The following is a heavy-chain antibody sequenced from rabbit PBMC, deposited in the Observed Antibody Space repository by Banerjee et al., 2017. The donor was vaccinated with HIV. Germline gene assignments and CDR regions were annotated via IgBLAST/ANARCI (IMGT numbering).Heavy chain of an antibody. CDR3: ARDLADVIGWNFNL. J-gene: IGHJ4*01. CDR2: IWSGSSGTT. CDR1: GFDFSHYG. Sequence: QEQLVESGGGLVQPGGSLKLSCKASGFDFSHYGVSWVRQAPGKGLEWIACIWSGSSGTTYYASWAKGRFPISKTSSTTVTLQMTSLTAADTATYFCARDLADVIGWNFNLWGQGTLVTVS. D-gene: IGHD1-1*01. V-gene: IGHV1S45*01.